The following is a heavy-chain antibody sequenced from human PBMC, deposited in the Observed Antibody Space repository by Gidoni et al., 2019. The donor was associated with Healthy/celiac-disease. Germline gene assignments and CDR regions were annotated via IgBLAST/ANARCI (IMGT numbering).Heavy chain of an antibody. CDR2: INSDGSST. J-gene: IGHJ5*02. V-gene: IGHV3-74*01. CDR1: GFTFSSYW. D-gene: IGHD2-8*02. CDR3: ARAGGVTVWPLDP. Sequence: EVQLVESGGGLVQPGGSLRLSCAASGFTFSSYWMHWDRQAPGKGLVWVSRINSDGSSTSYADSVKGRFTISRDNAKNTLYLQMNSLRAEDTAVYYCARAGGVTVWPLDPWGQGTLVTVSS.